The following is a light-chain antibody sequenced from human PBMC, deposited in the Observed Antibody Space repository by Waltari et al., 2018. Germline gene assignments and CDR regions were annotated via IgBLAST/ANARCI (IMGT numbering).Light chain of an antibody. CDR2: EDS. CDR1: ALPKKT. V-gene: IGLV3-10*01. Sequence: SYELTQPPSVSVSPGQTARFTCPGEALPKKTAYWYQQNSGQAPVMAIYEDSKRPSGLPERFSGSSSGTMAALTISGAQVEDEADYYCYSTDSNNNYEVFGGGTKLTVL. CDR3: YSTDSNNNYEV. J-gene: IGLJ2*01.